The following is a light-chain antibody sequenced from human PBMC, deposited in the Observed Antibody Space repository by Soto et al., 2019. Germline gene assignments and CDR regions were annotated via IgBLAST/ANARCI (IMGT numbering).Light chain of an antibody. Sequence: DIQMTQSPSSLSASVGDRVTIACRASENIFSYVNWYQQKSEHAPKLLIFGTSSLHSGVPSGFSGSGSGTEFTLTINSLQPEDFATYYCQQSYSTPLTFGGGTKVEIK. CDR2: GTS. CDR3: QQSYSTPLT. CDR1: ENIFSY. J-gene: IGKJ4*01. V-gene: IGKV1-39*01.